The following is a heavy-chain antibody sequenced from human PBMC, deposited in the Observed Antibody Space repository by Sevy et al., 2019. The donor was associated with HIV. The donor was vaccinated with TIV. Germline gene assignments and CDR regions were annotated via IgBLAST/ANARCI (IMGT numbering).Heavy chain of an antibody. CDR3: DSIGWYGDAFDI. CDR1: GFTFSSYA. Sequence: GGSLRLSCAASGFTFSSYAMSWVRQAPGKGLEWVSAISGSGGSTYYADSVKGRCTISRDNSKNTLYLQMNSLRAEDTAVYYCDSIGWYGDAFDIWGQGTMVTVSS. D-gene: IGHD6-13*01. CDR2: ISGSGGST. V-gene: IGHV3-23*01. J-gene: IGHJ3*02.